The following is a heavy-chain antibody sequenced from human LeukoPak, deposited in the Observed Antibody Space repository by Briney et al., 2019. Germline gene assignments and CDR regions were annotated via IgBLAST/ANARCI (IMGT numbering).Heavy chain of an antibody. J-gene: IGHJ5*02. Sequence: SETLSLTCTVSGGSISSSSYYWGWIRQPPGKGLEWIGSIYYSGSTYYNPSLKSRVTISVDTSKNQFSLELSSVTAADTAVYYCARAWHVLRFLEWITDNWFDPWGQGTLVTVSS. CDR2: IYYSGST. D-gene: IGHD3-3*01. CDR3: ARAWHVLRFLEWITDNWFDP. CDR1: GGSISSSSYY. V-gene: IGHV4-39*07.